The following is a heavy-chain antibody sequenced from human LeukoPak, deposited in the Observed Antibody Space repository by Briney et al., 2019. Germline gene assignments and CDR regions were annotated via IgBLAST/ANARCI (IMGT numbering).Heavy chain of an antibody. Sequence: GGSLKLSCAASGFTFSGSAMHWVRQASGKGLEWVGRIRSKANSYATAYAASVKGRFTISRGDSKNTAYLQMNSLKTEDTAVYYCTRHVTLIRGVINYYGMDVWGQGTTVTVSS. D-gene: IGHD3-10*01. CDR2: IRSKANSYAT. V-gene: IGHV3-73*01. J-gene: IGHJ6*02. CDR1: GFTFSGSA. CDR3: TRHVTLIRGVINYYGMDV.